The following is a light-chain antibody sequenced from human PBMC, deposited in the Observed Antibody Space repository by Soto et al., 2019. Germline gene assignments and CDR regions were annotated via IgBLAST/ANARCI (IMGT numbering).Light chain of an antibody. V-gene: IGLV1-51*02. Sequence: QSVLTQPPSVSAAPGQKVTISCSGSSSNIGNDYVAWYLQVPGTAPKPLMYENDKRPSGIPDRFSGSKSGTSATLAITGLQTGDEADYYCATWDSTLTVGVFGGGTKLTVL. CDR3: ATWDSTLTVGV. J-gene: IGLJ3*02. CDR2: END. CDR1: SSNIGNDY.